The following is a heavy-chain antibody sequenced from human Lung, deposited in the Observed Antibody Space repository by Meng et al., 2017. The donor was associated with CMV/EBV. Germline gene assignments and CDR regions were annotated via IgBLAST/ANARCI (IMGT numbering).Heavy chain of an antibody. Sequence: GESLKISCAASGFSFDNHGMHWVRQTPGKGLEWVAFIRHDGTTKFYGDSVKGRFTISRDNSKNTVYLQMNRLRPEETAVYYCAKDLLLFGGANAYFDSWGQRTLVTVSS. CDR3: AKDLLLFGGANAYFDS. J-gene: IGHJ4*02. V-gene: IGHV3-30*02. CDR1: GFSFDNHG. D-gene: IGHD3-16*01. CDR2: IRHDGTTK.